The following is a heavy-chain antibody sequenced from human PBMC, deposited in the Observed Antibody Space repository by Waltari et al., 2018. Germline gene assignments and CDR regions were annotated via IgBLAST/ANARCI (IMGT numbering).Heavy chain of an antibody. CDR1: GYSISSGYY. CDR2: IYHSGST. Sequence: QVQLQESGPGLVKPSETLSLTCAVSGYSISSGYYWGWIRQPPGKGLEWIGSIYHSGSTYYNPSLKSRVTISVDTSKNQFSLKLSSVTAADTAVYYCARRPPYPDAFDIWGQGTMVTVSS. V-gene: IGHV4-38-2*01. J-gene: IGHJ3*02. CDR3: ARRPPYPDAFDI.